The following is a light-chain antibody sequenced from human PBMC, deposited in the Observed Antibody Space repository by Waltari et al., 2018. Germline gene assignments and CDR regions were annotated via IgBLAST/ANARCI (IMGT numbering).Light chain of an antibody. CDR2: TNN. CDR1: SSNIGGND. Sequence: QSVVIQSPSASGTPGQRVTISFSGSSSNIGGNDVYWYQQFPGTAPKLLIYTNNQRPSGVPDRFSGSKSGTSASLVISGLQSEDEADYYCATWEDSLNGWVFGGGTKLTVL. CDR3: ATWEDSLNGWV. V-gene: IGLV1-44*01. J-gene: IGLJ3*02.